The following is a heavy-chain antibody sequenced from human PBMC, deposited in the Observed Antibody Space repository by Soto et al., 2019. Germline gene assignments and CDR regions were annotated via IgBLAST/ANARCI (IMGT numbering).Heavy chain of an antibody. Sequence: QVQLVQSGAEVKKPGSSVKVSCKASGGTFSSYAIGWVRQAPGQGLEWMGGSIPIFGTARYAQKFQGRVTITADESTSTAYMELSSLRSEDTAVYYCATDHEPAAIVPHYFDYWGQGTLVTVSS. CDR2: SIPIFGTA. V-gene: IGHV1-69*12. D-gene: IGHD2-2*01. J-gene: IGHJ4*02. CDR3: ATDHEPAAIVPHYFDY. CDR1: GGTFSSYA.